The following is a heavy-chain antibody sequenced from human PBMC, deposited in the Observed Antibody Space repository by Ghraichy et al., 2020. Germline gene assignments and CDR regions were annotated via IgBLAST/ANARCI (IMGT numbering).Heavy chain of an antibody. D-gene: IGHD3-22*01. V-gene: IGHV3-23*01. CDR3: AKDGYYYDSSGHAFDI. J-gene: IGHJ3*02. Sequence: GGSLRLSCAASGFTFSSYDMSWVRQAPGKGLEWVSAISGSGGSTYYADSVKGRFTISRDNSKNTLYLQMNSLRAEDTAVYYCAKDGYYYDSSGHAFDIWGQGTMVTVSS. CDR2: ISGSGGST. CDR1: GFTFSSYD.